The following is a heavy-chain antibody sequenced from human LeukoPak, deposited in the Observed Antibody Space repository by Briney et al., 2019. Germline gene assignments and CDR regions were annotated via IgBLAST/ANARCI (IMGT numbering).Heavy chain of an antibody. CDR3: ARVPDFIARPCDS. CDR1: GGSFSGNY. Sequence: SETLSLTCAVYGGSFSGNYWSWIRQTPGRGLEWIGESSPTGDITVYNPSLKGRATISVDSSKNQFSLKLTSVTAADTGVYYCARVPDFIARPCDSWGPGTLVTVSS. J-gene: IGHJ4*02. D-gene: IGHD2-21*01. CDR2: SSPTGDIT. V-gene: IGHV4-34*01.